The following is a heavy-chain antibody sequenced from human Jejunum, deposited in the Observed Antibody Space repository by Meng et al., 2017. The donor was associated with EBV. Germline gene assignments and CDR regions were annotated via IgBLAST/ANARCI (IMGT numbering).Heavy chain of an antibody. CDR3: ARSMVVAGDWFDP. CDR2: IYTSGST. CDR1: GGSISSYY. D-gene: IGHD2-15*01. V-gene: IGHV4-4*07. Sequence: VHLHGSAQALVILWDPLSLPSTLMGGSISSYYLIWIRQPAVKALECVGRIYTSGSTNYNPSHKSRVTMSVDTSKNQFSLQLSSVTAADTAVYYCARSMVVAGDWFDPWGQGTLVTVSS. J-gene: IGHJ5*02.